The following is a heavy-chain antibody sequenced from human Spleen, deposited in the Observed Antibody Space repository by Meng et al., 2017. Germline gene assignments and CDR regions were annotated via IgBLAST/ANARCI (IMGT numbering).Heavy chain of an antibody. J-gene: IGHJ4*02. CDR2: INHSGST. D-gene: IGHD4-11*01. Sequence: VQLPQWGAGLVKPSETLSLPCVVSGGSFSDYYWSWIRQPPGKGLEWIGEINHSGSTNYNPSLESRATISVDTSQNNLSLKLSSVTAADSAVYYCARGPTTMAHDFDYWGQGTLVTVSS. CDR3: ARGPTTMAHDFDY. V-gene: IGHV4-34*01. CDR1: GGSFSDYY.